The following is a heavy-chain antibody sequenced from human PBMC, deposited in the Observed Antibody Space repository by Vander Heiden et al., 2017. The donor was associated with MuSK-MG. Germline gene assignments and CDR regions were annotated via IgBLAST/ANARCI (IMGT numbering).Heavy chain of an antibody. V-gene: IGHV3-30*03. Sequence: QVQLVESGGGVVQPGRSLRLSCAASGLTFSSYGMHWVRQAPGKGLEWVAVISYDGSNKYYADSVKGRFTISRDNSKNTLYLQMNSLRAEDTAVYYCASQYCSSSSCFLSLLDYWGQGTLVTVSS. D-gene: IGHD2-2*01. CDR1: GLTFSSYG. J-gene: IGHJ4*02. CDR2: ISYDGSNK. CDR3: ASQYCSSSSCFLSLLDY.